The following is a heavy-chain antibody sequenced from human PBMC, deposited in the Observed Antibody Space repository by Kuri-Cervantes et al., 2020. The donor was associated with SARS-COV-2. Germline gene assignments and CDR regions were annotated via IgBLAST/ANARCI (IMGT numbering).Heavy chain of an antibody. CDR1: GFTFSSYA. V-gene: IGHV3-30-3*01. CDR3: ARARAAAGTFIEYFQH. CDR2: ISYDGSNK. Sequence: GESLKISCAASGFTFSSYAMHWVRQAPGKGLEWVAVISYDGSNKYYADSVKGRFTISRDDSKNTLYLQMNSLRAEDTAVYYCARARAAAGTFIEYFQHWGQGTQVTVSS. J-gene: IGHJ1*01. D-gene: IGHD6-13*01.